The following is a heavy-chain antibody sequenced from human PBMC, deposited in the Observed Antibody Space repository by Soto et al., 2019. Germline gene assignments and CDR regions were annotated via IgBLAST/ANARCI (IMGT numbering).Heavy chain of an antibody. CDR1: GASIATYC. CDR3: AGHKQFTREIDY. J-gene: IGHJ4*02. CDR2: VDYSGNT. Sequence: SETLSLTCTVSGASIATYCWTWIRQPPGKGLDWIGDVDYSGNTNYKTSLKSRVTISVDTSKNQLYLRLNSVTLEDTAVYYCAGHKQFTREIDYWRQGTLVTVSS. V-gene: IGHV4-59*08. D-gene: IGHD1-1*01.